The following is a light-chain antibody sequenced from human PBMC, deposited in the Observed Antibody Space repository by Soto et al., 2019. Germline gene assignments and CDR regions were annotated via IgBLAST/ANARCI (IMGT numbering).Light chain of an antibody. CDR3: QQLYGYPLT. CDR1: QDISRS. CDR2: LAS. J-gene: IGKJ4*01. V-gene: IGKV1-9*01. Sequence: INFTQSPSSLSASVGDRVTITCRASQDISRSLAWYQQRPGRAPRLLIWLASNLQSGVPSRFSGSGSGADFTLTIGGLQPEDFATYHCQQLYGYPLTFGGGTKVDI.